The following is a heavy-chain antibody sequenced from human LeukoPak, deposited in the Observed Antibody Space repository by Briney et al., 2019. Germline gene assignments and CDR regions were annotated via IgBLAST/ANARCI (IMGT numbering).Heavy chain of an antibody. CDR2: IKQDGSEK. J-gene: IGHJ4*02. CDR3: ARDGGSSGY. CDR1: GFTSSSYW. D-gene: IGHD1-26*01. Sequence: GGSLRLSCAASGFTSSSYWMSWVRQAPGKGLEWVANIKQDGSEKYYVDSVKGRFTISRDNAKNSLYLQMNSLRAEDTAVYYCARDGGSSGYWGQGTLVTVSS. V-gene: IGHV3-7*03.